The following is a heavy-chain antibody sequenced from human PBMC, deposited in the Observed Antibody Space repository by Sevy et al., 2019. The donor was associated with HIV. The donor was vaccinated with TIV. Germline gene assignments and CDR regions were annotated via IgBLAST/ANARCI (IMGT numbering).Heavy chain of an antibody. J-gene: IGHJ5*02. D-gene: IGHD3-22*01. V-gene: IGHV3-48*02. CDR1: GFTFSVYT. Sequence: GGSLRLSCKVSGFTFSVYTMHWVRQAPGKGLEWVSSISRTTTTYYADSVRGRFTISRDNAKNSLYLEMNSLRDDDTAVYYCAREAHYYDSREENWFDPWGQGTLVTVSS. CDR3: AREAHYYDSREENWFDP. CDR2: ISRTTTT.